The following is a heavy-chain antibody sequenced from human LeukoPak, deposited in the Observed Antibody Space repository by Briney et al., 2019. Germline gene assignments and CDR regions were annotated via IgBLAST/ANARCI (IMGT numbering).Heavy chain of an antibody. D-gene: IGHD3/OR15-3a*01. J-gene: IGHJ4*02. V-gene: IGHV3-30*18. Sequence: GGSLRLSCAASGFTFSSYGMHWVRQAPGKGLEWVAVISYDGSNKYYADSVKGRFTISRDNSKNTLYLQMNSLRAEDTAVYYCAKAPNTDSRFWPVGYWGQGTLVTVSS. CDR3: AKAPNTDSRFWPVGY. CDR2: ISYDGSNK. CDR1: GFTFSSYG.